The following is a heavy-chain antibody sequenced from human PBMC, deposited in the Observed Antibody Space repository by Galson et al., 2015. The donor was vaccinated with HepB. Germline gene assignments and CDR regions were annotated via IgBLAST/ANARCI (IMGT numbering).Heavy chain of an antibody. Sequence: SVKVSCKASGGTFSSYAISWVRQAPGQGLEWMGGIIPILGIANYAQKFQGRVTITADKSTSTAYMELSSLRSEDTAVYYCARGGYNWNEDYYYYMDVWGKGTTVTVSS. CDR1: GGTFSSYA. D-gene: IGHD1-20*01. CDR2: IIPILGIA. CDR3: ARGGYNWNEDYYYYMDV. J-gene: IGHJ6*03. V-gene: IGHV1-69*10.